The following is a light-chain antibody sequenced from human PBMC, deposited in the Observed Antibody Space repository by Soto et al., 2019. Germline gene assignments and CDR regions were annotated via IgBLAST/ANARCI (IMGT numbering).Light chain of an antibody. CDR3: QQYGSSPLT. CDR1: QSVSSW. J-gene: IGKJ4*01. V-gene: IGKV3-20*01. CDR2: GAS. Sequence: TQYTFTLSSSVGERVTITCRASQSVSSWLAWYQQKPGQAPRLLIYGASSRATGIPDRFSGSGSGTDFTLTISRLEPEDFAVYYCQQYGSSPLTFGGGTKVDIK.